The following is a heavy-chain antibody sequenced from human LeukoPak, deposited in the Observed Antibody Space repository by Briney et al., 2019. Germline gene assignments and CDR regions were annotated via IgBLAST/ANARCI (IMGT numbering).Heavy chain of an antibody. Sequence: GRSLRLSCAASGFTFSSYAMHWVRQAPGKGLEWVAVISYDGSNKYYADSVKGRFTISRDNSKNTLYLQMNSLRAEDTAVYSCARMVDTAMAGPHYYYSGMDVWGQGPTVTVSS. CDR3: ARMVDTAMAGPHYYYSGMDV. D-gene: IGHD5-18*01. CDR2: ISYDGSNK. J-gene: IGHJ6*02. V-gene: IGHV3-30-3*01. CDR1: GFTFSSYA.